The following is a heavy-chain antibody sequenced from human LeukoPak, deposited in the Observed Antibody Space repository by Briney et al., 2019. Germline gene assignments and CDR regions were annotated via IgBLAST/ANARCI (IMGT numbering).Heavy chain of an antibody. V-gene: IGHV4-59*01. CDR3: ARGYSGSYGRFDY. J-gene: IGHJ4*02. Sequence: PSETLSLTCTVSGGSISSYYWSWIRQPPGKGLEWIGYIYYSGSTSYNPSLKSRVTISVDTSKNQFSLKLGSVTAADTAVYYCARGYSGSYGRFDYWGQGTLVTVSS. CDR2: IYYSGST. CDR1: GGSISSYY. D-gene: IGHD1-26*01.